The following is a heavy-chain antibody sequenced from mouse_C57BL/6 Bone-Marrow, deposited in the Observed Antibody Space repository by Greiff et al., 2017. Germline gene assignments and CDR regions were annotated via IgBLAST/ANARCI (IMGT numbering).Heavy chain of an antibody. D-gene: IGHD3-3*01. CDR2: IFPGSGST. J-gene: IGHJ2*01. Sequence: VQLLQSGPELVKPGASLKISCKASGYTFTDYYINWVKQRPGQGLEWIGCIFPGSGSTYYNEKFKGQATLPVDKSSSTAYMLLSSLTSEDSAVYFCAGSGSNLWDREFYFDYWGQGTTLTVSS. V-gene: IGHV1-75*01. CDR1: GYTFTDYY. CDR3: AGSGSNLWDREFYFDY.